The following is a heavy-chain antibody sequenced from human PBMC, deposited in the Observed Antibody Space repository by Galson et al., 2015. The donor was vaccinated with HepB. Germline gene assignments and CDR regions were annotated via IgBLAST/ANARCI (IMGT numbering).Heavy chain of an antibody. Sequence: LTCTVSGGSISSGGYYWSWNRQYPGKGLEWIGFIYYSGSTYYNPSLKSRVAISVDTSNSQFSLKLSSMTAADTAIYYCARTHRDYCSSTSCYIGVFDYWGQGTLVTVSS. CDR3: ARTHRDYCSSTSCYIGVFDY. V-gene: IGHV4-31*03. J-gene: IGHJ4*02. CDR2: IYYSGST. D-gene: IGHD2-2*02. CDR1: GGSISSGGYY.